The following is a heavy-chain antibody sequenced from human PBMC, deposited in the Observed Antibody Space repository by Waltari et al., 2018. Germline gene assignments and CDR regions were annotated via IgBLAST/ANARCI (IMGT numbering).Heavy chain of an antibody. V-gene: IGHV1-46*01. CDR1: EYTFTSSY. D-gene: IGHD2-21*01. J-gene: IGHJ6*02. Sequence: QVQLVQSGAEVKKPGASVKISCKTSEYTFTSSYIPWVRQAPGQGLEWMGIISPSGGSTIYAQKVQGRVTMTRETSTSTVYMELSSLRSEDTAVYYCALDTGALWMDVWGQGTTVTVSS. CDR2: ISPSGGST. CDR3: ALDTGALWMDV.